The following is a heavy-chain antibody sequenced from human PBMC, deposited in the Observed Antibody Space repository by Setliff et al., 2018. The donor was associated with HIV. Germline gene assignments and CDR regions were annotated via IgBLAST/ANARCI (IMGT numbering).Heavy chain of an antibody. CDR3: ARDLPGRYYAYFDP. Sequence: GGSLRLSCAASGFTFSSYAMHWVRQAPGKGLEWVAVISYDGGYKYYADSVKGRFTISRDNSKNTLYLQMNSLRAEDTAAYYCARDLPGRYYAYFDPWGQGTLVTVSS. CDR2: ISYDGGYK. D-gene: IGHD1-26*01. J-gene: IGHJ5*02. V-gene: IGHV3-30*17. CDR1: GFTFSSYA.